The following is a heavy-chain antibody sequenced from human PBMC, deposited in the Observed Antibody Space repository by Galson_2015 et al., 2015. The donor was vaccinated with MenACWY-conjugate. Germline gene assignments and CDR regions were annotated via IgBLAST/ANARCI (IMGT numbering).Heavy chain of an antibody. CDR2: ITSSSSTI. D-gene: IGHD2-21*02. J-gene: IGHJ4*02. Sequence: YITSSSSTIYYADSVKGRFTVSRDNSHNTLYLQMNSLRSEDTAFYYCAKGDTSVTAPYSWGQGTLVTVSS. CDR3: AKGDTSVTAPYS. V-gene: IGHV3-48*01.